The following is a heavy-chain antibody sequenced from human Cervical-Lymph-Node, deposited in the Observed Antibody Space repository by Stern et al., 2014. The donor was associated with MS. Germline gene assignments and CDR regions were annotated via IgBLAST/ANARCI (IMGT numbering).Heavy chain of an antibody. CDR3: ARGGKSTFSY. CDR1: GFSFSDYY. CDR2: IGTRGTTI. J-gene: IGHJ4*02. V-gene: IGHV3-11*01. D-gene: IGHD2-2*01. Sequence: DQLVESGGGLVKPGGSLRLSCAASGFSFSDYYMSWIRQAPGKGLEWVSYIGTRGTTIDYTDSVEGRFTISRDNAKNSLYLQMNSLRAEDTAVYYCARGGKSTFSYWGQGTLVTVSS.